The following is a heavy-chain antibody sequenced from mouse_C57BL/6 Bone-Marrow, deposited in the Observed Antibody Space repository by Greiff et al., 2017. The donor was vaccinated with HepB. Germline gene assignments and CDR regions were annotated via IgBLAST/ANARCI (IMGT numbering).Heavy chain of an antibody. CDR1: GFTFSDAW. V-gene: IGHV6-6*01. D-gene: IGHD1-1*01. J-gene: IGHJ1*03. CDR3: TRRGDYGSSYWYLDV. Sequence: EVKLMESGGGLVQPGGSMKLSCAASGFTFSDAWMDWVRQSPEKGLEWVAEIRNKANNHATYYAESVKGRFTISRDDSKSSVYLQMNSLRAEDTGIYYCTRRGDYGSSYWYLDVWGTGTTVTVSS. CDR2: IRNKANNHAT.